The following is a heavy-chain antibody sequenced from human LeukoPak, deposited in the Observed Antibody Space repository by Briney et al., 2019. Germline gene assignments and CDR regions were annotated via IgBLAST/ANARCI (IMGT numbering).Heavy chain of an antibody. CDR1: GGSISSCY. D-gene: IGHD6-13*01. CDR2: IYYSGST. V-gene: IGHV4-59*12. CDR3: AREMWSAAATTYDWFDP. J-gene: IGHJ5*02. Sequence: SETLSLTCTVSGGSISSCYWSWIRQPPGKGLEWIGNIYYSGSTNYNPSLKSRVTISVDTSKNQFSLKLSSVTAADTAVYYCAREMWSAAATTYDWFDPWGQGTLVTVSS.